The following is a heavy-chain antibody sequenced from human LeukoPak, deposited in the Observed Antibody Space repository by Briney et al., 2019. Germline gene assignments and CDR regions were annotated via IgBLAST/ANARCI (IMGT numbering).Heavy chain of an antibody. J-gene: IGHJ2*01. V-gene: IGHV3-21*01. Sequence: PGGSLRLSCAASGFIFSTYSMNWVRQAPGKGLEWVSSISSSSSYIYYADSVKGRFTISRDNAKNSLYLQMNSLRADDTAVYYCARGELVVPAAMNGYLDLWGRGTLVTVSS. CDR2: ISSSSSYI. CDR1: GFIFSTYS. CDR3: ARGELVVPAAMNGYLDL. D-gene: IGHD2-2*01.